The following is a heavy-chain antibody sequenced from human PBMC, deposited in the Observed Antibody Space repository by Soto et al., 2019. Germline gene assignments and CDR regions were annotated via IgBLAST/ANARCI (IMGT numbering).Heavy chain of an antibody. Sequence: GGSLRLSCAAFGFTFSSYSMNWVRQAPGKGLEWVSYISSSSSTIYYADSVKGRFTISRDNAKNSLYLQMNSLRAEDTAVYYCARDAGGIAAPVGFDPWGQGTLVTVSS. CDR2: ISSSSSTI. CDR3: ARDAGGIAAPVGFDP. CDR1: GFTFSSYS. V-gene: IGHV3-48*01. J-gene: IGHJ5*02. D-gene: IGHD6-6*01.